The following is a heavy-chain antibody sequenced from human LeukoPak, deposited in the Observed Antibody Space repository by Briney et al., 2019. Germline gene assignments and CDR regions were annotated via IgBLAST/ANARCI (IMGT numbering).Heavy chain of an antibody. Sequence: GGSLRLSCAASGFTVTNNYMTWVRQAPGEGLEWVSLIYGDGTSDYADSVRGRFTISADSSKNTLYLQMNTLRAEDTAVYYCARRAGDYSHPYDYWGQGTLVTVSS. CDR2: IYGDGTS. J-gene: IGHJ4*02. D-gene: IGHD3-22*01. CDR3: ARRAGDYSHPYDY. CDR1: GFTVTNNY. V-gene: IGHV3-53*01.